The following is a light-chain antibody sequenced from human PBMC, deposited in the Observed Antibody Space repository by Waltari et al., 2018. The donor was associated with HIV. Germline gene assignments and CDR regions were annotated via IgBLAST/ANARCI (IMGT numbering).Light chain of an antibody. CDR2: GAS. CDR3: QQYNNWPHS. CDR1: PSVSSN. V-gene: IGKV3-15*01. J-gene: IGKJ2*03. Sequence: EIVMTQSPATLSVSPGERAPLSCRASPSVSSNFAWYQQKPGQAPRLLIYGASTRATGIPARFSGSGSGTEFTLTISSLQSEDFAVYYCQQYNNWPHSFGQGTKLEIK.